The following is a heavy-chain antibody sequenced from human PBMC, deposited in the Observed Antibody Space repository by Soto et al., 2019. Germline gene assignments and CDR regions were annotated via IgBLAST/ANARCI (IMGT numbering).Heavy chain of an antibody. J-gene: IGHJ6*02. D-gene: IGHD3-3*01. Sequence: PGGSLRLSCAASGFTFSSYAMHWVRQAPGKGLECVAFISYDGSNKYYADSVKGRFTISRDNSKNTLYLQMNSLRAEDTAVYYCARDIVTIFGLDYYYYYGMDVWGQGTTVTVSS. CDR1: GFTFSSYA. CDR2: ISYDGSNK. V-gene: IGHV3-30-3*01. CDR3: ARDIVTIFGLDYYYYYGMDV.